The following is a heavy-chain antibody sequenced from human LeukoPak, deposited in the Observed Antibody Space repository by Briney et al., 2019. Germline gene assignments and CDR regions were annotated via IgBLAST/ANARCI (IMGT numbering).Heavy chain of an antibody. CDR3: ARSSTIHGHFDY. D-gene: IGHD5-18*01. CDR2: IYYSGST. Sequence: SETLSLTCTVSGGSISSSTYYWGWIRQPPGKGLEWIGSIYYSGSTYYTPSLKSRVTISVDTSKNQFSLKLSSVTAADTAMYYCARSSTIHGHFDYWGQGTLVTVSS. CDR1: GGSISSSTYY. V-gene: IGHV4-39*01. J-gene: IGHJ4*02.